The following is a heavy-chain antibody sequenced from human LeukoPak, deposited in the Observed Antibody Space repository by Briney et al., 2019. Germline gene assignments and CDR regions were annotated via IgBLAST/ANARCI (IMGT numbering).Heavy chain of an antibody. J-gene: IGHJ4*02. D-gene: IGHD3-22*01. CDR3: ANPRYDSSGYYYVD. CDR1: GYTFTDYT. CDR2: INGGSGNT. V-gene: IGHV1-3*01. Sequence: ASVKVSCKASGYTFTDYTMHWLRQAPGQRLDWMGWINGGSGNTKYSPEFQGRVTITRDTSASTAYMELSSLRTEDTAVYYCANPRYDSSGYYYVDWGQGTLVTVSS.